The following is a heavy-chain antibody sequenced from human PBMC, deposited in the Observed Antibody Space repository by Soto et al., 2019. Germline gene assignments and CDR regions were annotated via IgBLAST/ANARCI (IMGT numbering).Heavy chain of an antibody. D-gene: IGHD4-17*01. CDR1: GGSISSGDYY. CDR3: ARHVPDDYGDYIDY. CDR2: IYYSGST. J-gene: IGHJ4*02. Sequence: SETLSLTCTVSGGSISSGDYYWSWIRQPPGKGLEWIGYIYYSGSTYYNPSLKSRVTISVDTSKNQFSLKLSSVTAADTAVYYCARHVPDDYGDYIDYWGQGTLVTVSS. V-gene: IGHV4-30-4*01.